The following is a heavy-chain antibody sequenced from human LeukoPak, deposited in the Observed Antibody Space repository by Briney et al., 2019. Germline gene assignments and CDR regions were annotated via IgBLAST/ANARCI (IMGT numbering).Heavy chain of an antibody. J-gene: IGHJ4*02. Sequence: AGGSLRLSCAASGFTFDDYAMHWVRHAPGKGLEWVSLINWDGGSTYYADSVKGRFTISRDNSKNSLYLQMNSLRAEDTALYYCAKVAYYYDSSGQIDYWGQGTLVTVSS. CDR2: INWDGGST. CDR1: GFTFDDYA. V-gene: IGHV3-43D*03. CDR3: AKVAYYYDSSGQIDY. D-gene: IGHD3-22*01.